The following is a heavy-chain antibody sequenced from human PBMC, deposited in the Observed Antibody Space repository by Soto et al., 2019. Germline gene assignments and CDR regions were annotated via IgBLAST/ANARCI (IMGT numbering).Heavy chain of an antibody. CDR3: SRDVIAAAGTAG. V-gene: IGHV1-69*12. Sequence: QVQLVQSGAEVKKPGSSVKVSCKASGGTFSSYAISWVRQAPGQGLEWMGGIIPIFGTANYAQKFQGRVTITADERTSTAYRELSSLRSEDTAVYYWSRDVIAAAGTAGWGQGTLVTASS. CDR1: GGTFSSYA. D-gene: IGHD6-13*01. J-gene: IGHJ4*02. CDR2: IIPIFGTA.